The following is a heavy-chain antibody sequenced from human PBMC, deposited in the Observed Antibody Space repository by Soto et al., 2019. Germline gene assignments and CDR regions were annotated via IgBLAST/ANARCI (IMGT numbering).Heavy chain of an antibody. CDR1: GGTFSSYA. J-gene: IGHJ6*02. CDR2: IIPIFGTA. D-gene: IGHD5-18*01. CDR3: VCAIQLWPDYYYYGMDV. V-gene: IGHV1-69*13. Sequence: SSVKVSCKASGGTFSSYAISWVRQAPGQGLEWMGGIIPIFGTANYAQKFQGRVTITADESTSTAYMELSSLRSEDTAVYYCVCAIQLWPDYYYYGMDVWGQGTTVTVSS.